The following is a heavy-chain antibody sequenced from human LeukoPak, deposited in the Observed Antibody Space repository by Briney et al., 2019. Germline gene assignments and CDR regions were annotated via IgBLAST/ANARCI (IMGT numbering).Heavy chain of an antibody. Sequence: ASVTVSCKASGYTFSRYGINWVRQAPGQGLEWMGWISGYNEKTNYAQKFQGRVTMTTDTSTSTAYMELRRLRSDDTAVYYCARDRGIAVAGDAFDIWGQGTMVTVSS. CDR2: ISGYNEKT. V-gene: IGHV1-18*01. J-gene: IGHJ3*02. CDR3: ARDRGIAVAGDAFDI. D-gene: IGHD6-19*01. CDR1: GYTFSRYG.